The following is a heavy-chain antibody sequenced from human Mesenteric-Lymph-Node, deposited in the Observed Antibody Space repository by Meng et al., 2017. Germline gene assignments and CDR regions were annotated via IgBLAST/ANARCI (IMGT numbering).Heavy chain of an antibody. D-gene: IGHD3/OR15-3a*01. Sequence: GESLKISCAASGFTFDDYGMSWVRQAPGKGLEWVSGINWNGGSTGYADSVKGRFTISRDNAKNSLYLQMNSLRAEDTAVYFCAKDYRFFDEYWGRGTLVTVSS. CDR3: AKDYRFFDEY. V-gene: IGHV3-20*04. J-gene: IGHJ4*02. CDR2: INWNGGST. CDR1: GFTFDDYG.